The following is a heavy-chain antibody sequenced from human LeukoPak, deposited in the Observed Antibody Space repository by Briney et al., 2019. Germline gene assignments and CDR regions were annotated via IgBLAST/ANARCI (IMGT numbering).Heavy chain of an antibody. CDR3: GRDVWGDRDSYFDY. CDR1: GFTFSSYW. J-gene: IGHJ4*02. V-gene: IGHV3-74*01. Sequence: GGSLRLSCAASGFTFSSYWMHWVRQVPGKGLVWVAHINTDGRSTSYAESAKGRFTISRDNAKNTLYLQMNSLRAEDTAVYYCGRDVWGDRDSYFDYWGQGTLVTVSS. D-gene: IGHD2-21*01. CDR2: INTDGRST.